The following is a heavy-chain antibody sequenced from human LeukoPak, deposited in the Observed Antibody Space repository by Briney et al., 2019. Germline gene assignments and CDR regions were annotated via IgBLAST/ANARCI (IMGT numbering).Heavy chain of an antibody. Sequence: SETLSLTCTVSGGSISSYYWSWIRQPPGKGLEWIGYIYYSGSTNYDPSLKSRVTISVDTSKNQFSLKLSSVTAADTAVYYCAGGWYSSGWYYNSDTSYYGMDVWGQGTTVTVSS. J-gene: IGHJ6*02. CDR1: GGSISSYY. CDR3: AGGWYSSGWYYNSDTSYYGMDV. V-gene: IGHV4-59*01. D-gene: IGHD6-19*01. CDR2: IYYSGST.